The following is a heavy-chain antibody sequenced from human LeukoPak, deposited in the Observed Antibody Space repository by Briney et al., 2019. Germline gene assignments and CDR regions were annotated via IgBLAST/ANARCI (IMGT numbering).Heavy chain of an antibody. V-gene: IGHV3-48*04. J-gene: IGHJ2*01. CDR3: ARAPVYYDETRGYLKISNWYFDL. CDR1: GFTFSSYS. CDR2: ISSSSTI. Sequence: GGSLRLSCAASGFTFSSYSMNWVRQAPGKGLEWVSYISSSSTIYYADSVKGRFTISRDNAKNSLYLQMTSLRAEDTAVYYCARAPVYYDETRGYLKISNWYFDLWGRGTLVTVSS. D-gene: IGHD3-22*01.